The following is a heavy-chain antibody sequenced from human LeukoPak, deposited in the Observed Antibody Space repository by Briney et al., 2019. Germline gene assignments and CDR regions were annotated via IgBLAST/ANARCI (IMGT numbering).Heavy chain of an antibody. CDR1: GGSISSYY. CDR2: IYYSGTTY. CDR3: ARLDKHTGSWLPDY. V-gene: IGHV4-59*08. D-gene: IGHD6-13*01. Sequence: TSETLSLTCTVSGGSISSYYWIWTRQPPGKGLEWIGYIYYSGTTYYYNPSLQSRVTMSVDTSKNQFSLKLNSVTAADTAVYFCARLDKHTGSWLPDYWGQGTLVTVSS. J-gene: IGHJ4*02.